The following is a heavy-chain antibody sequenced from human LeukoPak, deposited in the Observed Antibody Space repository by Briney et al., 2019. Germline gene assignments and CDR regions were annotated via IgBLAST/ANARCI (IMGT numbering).Heavy chain of an antibody. CDR1: GVSVSASY. Sequence: GGSLRLSCAASGVSVSASYMGWVRQAPGKGLEWVSIMFSGGGTDYADSVKGRFTISRDTSKNTVYLQLNSLRTEDTAVYYCARDPSPYYSDYGHWGQGTLVTVSS. V-gene: IGHV3-66*01. J-gene: IGHJ4*02. CDR2: MFSGGGT. CDR3: ARDPSPYYSDYGH. D-gene: IGHD4-11*01.